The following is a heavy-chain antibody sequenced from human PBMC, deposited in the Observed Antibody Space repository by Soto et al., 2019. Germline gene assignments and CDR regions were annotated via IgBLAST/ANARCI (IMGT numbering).Heavy chain of an antibody. CDR1: GYSFTSYW. J-gene: IGHJ6*02. Sequence: GESLKISCKGSGYSFTSYWIGWVRQMPGKGLEWMGIIYPGDSDTRYSPSFQGQVTISADKSISTAYLQWSSLKASDTAMYYCARRIAVAGTFYYGMDVWGQGTTVTVSS. V-gene: IGHV5-51*01. CDR3: ARRIAVAGTFYYGMDV. CDR2: IYPGDSDT. D-gene: IGHD6-19*01.